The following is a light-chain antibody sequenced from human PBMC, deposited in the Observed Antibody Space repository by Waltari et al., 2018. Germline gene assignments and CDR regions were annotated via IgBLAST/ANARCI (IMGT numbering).Light chain of an antibody. CDR1: RSDVGSYNF. J-gene: IGLJ2*01. Sequence: QSALTQPASVSGSPGQSITISCTGTRSDVGSYNFVSCYQQPPGKAPKLIISEVTKRPSGVSNRFSGSKSGNTASLTISGLQADDEADYYCCSFASRIGVFGGGTKVTVL. CDR2: EVT. V-gene: IGLV2-23*02. CDR3: CSFASRIGV.